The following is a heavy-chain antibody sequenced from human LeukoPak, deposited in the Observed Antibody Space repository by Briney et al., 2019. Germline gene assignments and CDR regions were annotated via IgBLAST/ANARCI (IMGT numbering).Heavy chain of an antibody. D-gene: IGHD2-8*01. Sequence: GGSLRLSCAASGFTFSSYWMSWVRQAPGKGLEWVANIKKDGSEKYYADSVKGRFTISRDNSKNTLYLQMNSLRAEDTAVYYCAKEDIGYCTNGVCYPDYWGQGTLVTVSS. CDR3: AKEDIGYCTNGVCYPDY. CDR1: GFTFSSYW. V-gene: IGHV3-7*03. J-gene: IGHJ4*02. CDR2: IKKDGSEK.